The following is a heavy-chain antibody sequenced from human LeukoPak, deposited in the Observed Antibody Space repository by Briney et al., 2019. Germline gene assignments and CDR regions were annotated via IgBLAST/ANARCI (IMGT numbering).Heavy chain of an antibody. CDR2: IYYSGGT. CDR3: ARRIVVVPAATDYFDY. V-gene: IGHV4-31*03. J-gene: IGHJ4*02. CDR1: GGSISSGGYY. D-gene: IGHD2-2*01. Sequence: SQTLSLTCTVSGGSISSGGYYWSWIRQHPGKGLEWIGYIYYSGGTYYNPSLKSRVTISVDTSKNQFSLKLSSVTAADTAVYYCARRIVVVPAATDYFDYWGQGTLVTVSS.